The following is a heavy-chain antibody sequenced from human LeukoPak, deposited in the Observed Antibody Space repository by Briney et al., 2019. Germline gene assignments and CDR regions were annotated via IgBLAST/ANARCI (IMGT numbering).Heavy chain of an antibody. V-gene: IGHV3-9*01. D-gene: IGHD5-18*01. J-gene: IGHJ6*02. Sequence: GGSLRLSCAASGFTFDDYAMHWVRQAPGKGLEWVSGISWNSGSIGYADSVKGRFTIPRDNAKNSLYLQMNSLRAEDTALYYCAKDIRYSYGYLGYGMDVWGQGTTVTVSS. CDR3: AKDIRYSYGYLGYGMDV. CDR1: GFTFDDYA. CDR2: ISWNSGSI.